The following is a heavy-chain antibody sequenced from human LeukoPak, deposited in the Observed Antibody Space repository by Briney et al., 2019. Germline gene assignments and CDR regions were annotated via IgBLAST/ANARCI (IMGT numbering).Heavy chain of an antibody. V-gene: IGHV4-34*01. J-gene: IGHJ4*02. CDR2: INHSGST. D-gene: IGHD6-13*01. CDR1: GGSFSGYY. CDR3: AFIAAAGTYFDY. Sequence: SETLSLTCAVYGGSFSGYYWSWIRQPPGKGLEWIGEINHSGSTNYNPSLKSRVTISVDTSKNQFSLKLSSVTAADTAVYYCAFIAAAGTYFDYWGQGTLVTVSS.